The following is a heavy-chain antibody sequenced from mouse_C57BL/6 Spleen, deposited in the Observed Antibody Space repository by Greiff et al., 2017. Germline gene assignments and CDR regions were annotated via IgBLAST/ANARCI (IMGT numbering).Heavy chain of an antibody. J-gene: IGHJ1*03. Sequence: SGPGLVQPSQSLSITCTVSGFSLTSYGVHWVRQSPGKGLEWLGVIWSGGSTDYNAAFISRLSISKDNSKSQVFCKMNSLQADDTAIYYCARSYYYGSSSYWYFDVWGTGTTVTVSS. CDR3: ARSYYYGSSSYWYFDV. CDR1: GFSLTSYG. D-gene: IGHD1-1*01. CDR2: IWSGGST. V-gene: IGHV2-2*01.